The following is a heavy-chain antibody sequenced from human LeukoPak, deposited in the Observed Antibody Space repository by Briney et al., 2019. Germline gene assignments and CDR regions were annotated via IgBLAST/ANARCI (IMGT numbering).Heavy chain of an antibody. CDR2: ISSSSSTI. V-gene: IGHV3-48*01. CDR3: ARRAGPRYYFDY. J-gene: IGHJ4*02. Sequence: GGPLTLSCAASGFTFSSYRMNWVRQAPGKGLEWVSYISSSSSTISYTASVKGRFTISRDNAKNSLYLQMNSLRAEDTAVYYCARRAGPRYYFDYWGQGTLVTVSS. CDR1: GFTFSSYR.